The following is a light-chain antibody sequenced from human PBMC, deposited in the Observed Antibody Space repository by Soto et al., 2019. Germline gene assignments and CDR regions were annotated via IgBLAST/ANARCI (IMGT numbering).Light chain of an antibody. CDR3: SSYTTSSTLGVV. CDR2: EVS. J-gene: IGLJ2*01. V-gene: IGLV2-14*01. CDR1: SSDIGVSKY. Sequence: QSVLTQPASVSGSPGQSITISCTGTSSDIGVSKYVSWYQQHPGKAPKLMIYEVSNRPSGVSNRFSGSKSGNTASLTISGLQAEDEAEYYCSSYTTSSTLGVVFGGGTKLTVL.